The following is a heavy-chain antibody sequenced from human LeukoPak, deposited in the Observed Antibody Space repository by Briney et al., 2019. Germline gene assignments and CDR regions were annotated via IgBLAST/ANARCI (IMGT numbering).Heavy chain of an antibody. CDR2: INPNSGGT. Sequence: GESLKISCKGSGYTFTGYYMHWVRQAPGQGLEWMGWINPNSGGTNYAQKFQGRVTMTRDTSISTAYMELSRLRSDDTAVYYCARDGDMGATDYWGQGTLVTVSS. D-gene: IGHD1-26*01. J-gene: IGHJ4*02. CDR3: ARDGDMGATDY. V-gene: IGHV1-2*02. CDR1: GYTFTGYY.